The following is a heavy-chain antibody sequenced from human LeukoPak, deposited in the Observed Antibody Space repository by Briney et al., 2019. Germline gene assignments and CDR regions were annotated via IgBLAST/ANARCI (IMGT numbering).Heavy chain of an antibody. CDR2: ISGSGGST. CDR3: AKGKYGGNSGSNRFDP. CDR1: GFTFSSYA. J-gene: IGHJ5*02. D-gene: IGHD4-23*01. Sequence: GGSLRLSCAASGFTFSSYAMSWVRQAPGKGLEWVSAISGSGGSTYYADSVKGRFTISRDNSKNTLYLQMNSLRAEDTAVYYCAKGKYGGNSGSNRFDPWGQGTLVTVSS. V-gene: IGHV3-23*01.